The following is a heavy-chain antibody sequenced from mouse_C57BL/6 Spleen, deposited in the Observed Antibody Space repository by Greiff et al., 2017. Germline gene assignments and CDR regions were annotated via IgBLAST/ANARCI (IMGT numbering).Heavy chain of an antibody. CDR3: ARLRLGAMDY. CDR2: INPSSGYT. V-gene: IGHV1-4*01. J-gene: IGHJ4*01. Sequence: QVQLQQSGAELARPGASVKMSCKASGYTFTSYTMPWVKQRPGPGLEWIGYINPSSGYTKYNQKFKDKATLTADKSSSTAYMQLSSLTSEDSAVYYCARLRLGAMDYWGQGTSVTVSS. CDR1: GYTFTSYT. D-gene: IGHD4-1*01.